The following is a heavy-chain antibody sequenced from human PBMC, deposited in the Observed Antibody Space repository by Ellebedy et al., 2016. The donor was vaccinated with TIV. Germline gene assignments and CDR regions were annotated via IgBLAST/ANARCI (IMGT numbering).Heavy chain of an antibody. V-gene: IGHV4-59*01. J-gene: IGHJ4*02. CDR1: GGFISNYY. Sequence: MPSETLSLTCAVSGGFISNYYWTWIRQSPETGLEWVGYIYHSGSNGSNPSLKSRVTISVDTPKNQFSLKLNSVTAADTAVYYCARGAPFPYYFDSWGQGLLVTVSS. CDR3: ARGAPFPYYFDS. CDR2: IYHSGSN.